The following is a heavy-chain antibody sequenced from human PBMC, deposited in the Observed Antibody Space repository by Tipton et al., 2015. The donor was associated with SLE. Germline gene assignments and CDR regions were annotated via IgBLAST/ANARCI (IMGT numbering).Heavy chain of an antibody. CDR2: IYYSGST. Sequence: TLSLTCTVSGGSISSYYWSWIRQPPGKGLEWIGYIYYSGSTNYNPSLKSRVTISVDTSKSQFSLRLSSVTAADTAMYYCASAGTFPYYYYYMDVWGKGTTVTVSS. V-gene: IGHV4-59*01. CDR3: ASAGTFPYYYYYMDV. D-gene: IGHD1-1*01. CDR1: GGSISSYY. J-gene: IGHJ6*03.